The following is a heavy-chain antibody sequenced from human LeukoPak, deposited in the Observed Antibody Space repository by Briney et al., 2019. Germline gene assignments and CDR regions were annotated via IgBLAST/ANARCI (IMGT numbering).Heavy chain of an antibody. CDR1: GDSISSGSYY. CDR2: IYTSGST. J-gene: IGHJ4*02. Sequence: SETLSLTCTVSGDSISSGSYYWSWIRQPAGKGLEWIGRIYTSGSTNYNPSLKSRLSITVNTSKNQFSLKLSSVTAADTAVYYYGRGKNILTGYPFDYWGQGTLVTVSS. D-gene: IGHD3-9*01. CDR3: GRGKNILTGYPFDY. V-gene: IGHV4-61*02.